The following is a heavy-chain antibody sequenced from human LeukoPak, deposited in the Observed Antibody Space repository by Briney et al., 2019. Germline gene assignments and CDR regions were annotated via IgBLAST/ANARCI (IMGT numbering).Heavy chain of an antibody. CDR2: ISDSGSLT. CDR3: AKDARRTSGWYFFDY. D-gene: IGHD6-19*01. CDR1: GFAFSSLA. J-gene: IGHJ4*02. Sequence: GGSLRLSCAASGFAFSSLAMGWVRQAPGKGLEWVSVISDSGSLTYYADSVKGRFTISRDNSKNTLFLQMNSLIAEDTAVYYCAKDARRTSGWYFFDYWGQGTLVTVSS. V-gene: IGHV3-23*01.